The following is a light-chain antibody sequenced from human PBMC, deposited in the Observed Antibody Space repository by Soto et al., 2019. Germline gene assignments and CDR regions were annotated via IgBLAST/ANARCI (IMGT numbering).Light chain of an antibody. V-gene: IGKV3-20*01. CDR2: GAS. CDR3: QQYGSSPRT. Sequence: DIVLTQSPGTLSLSPGERATLSCRASQSVSSTYLAWYQQKPGQPPRLLIYGASSRATGVPDRFSGSGSGTDFTLTISRLEPEDFALYFCQQYGSSPRTFGQGTKLEIK. CDR1: QSVSSTY. J-gene: IGKJ2*01.